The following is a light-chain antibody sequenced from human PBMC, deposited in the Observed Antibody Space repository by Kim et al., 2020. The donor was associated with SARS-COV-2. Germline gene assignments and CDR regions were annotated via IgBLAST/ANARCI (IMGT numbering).Light chain of an antibody. Sequence: GQGVSISCSGSSSNIGSNSVNWYQQIPGTAPRLLIYRNSQRPSGVPDRFSGSKSGTSASLAISGLQSEDEADYNCAAWDDSLNALIFGGGTQLTVL. J-gene: IGLJ2*01. CDR1: SSNIGSNS. CDR2: RNS. V-gene: IGLV1-44*01. CDR3: AAWDDSLNALI.